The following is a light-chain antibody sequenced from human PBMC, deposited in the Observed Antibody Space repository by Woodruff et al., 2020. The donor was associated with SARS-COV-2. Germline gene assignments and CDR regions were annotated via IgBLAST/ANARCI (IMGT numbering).Light chain of an antibody. CDR3: QQYNNWPPFT. J-gene: IGKJ3*01. CDR2: GAS. Sequence: TLSCRASQSVSSNLAWYQQKPGQAPRLLIYGASTRATGIPARFSGSGSGTEFTLTISSLQSEDFAVYYCQQYNNWPPFTFGPG. V-gene: IGKV3-15*01. CDR1: QSVSSN.